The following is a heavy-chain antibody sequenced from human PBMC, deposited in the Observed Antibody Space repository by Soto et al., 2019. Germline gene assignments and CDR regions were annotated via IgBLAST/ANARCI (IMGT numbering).Heavy chain of an antibody. CDR2: IYYSGST. CDR3: ARGPTWPQKGLTYYYYGMDV. V-gene: IGHV4-31*03. D-gene: IGHD5-12*01. J-gene: IGHJ6*02. CDR1: GGSISSGGYY. Sequence: QVQLQESGPGLVKPSQTLSLTCPVSGGSISSGGYYWSWIRQHPGKGLEWIGYIYYSGSTYYNPPLKSRVTISVDTSKNQFSLKLSSVTAADTAVYYCARGPTWPQKGLTYYYYGMDVWGQGTTVTVSS.